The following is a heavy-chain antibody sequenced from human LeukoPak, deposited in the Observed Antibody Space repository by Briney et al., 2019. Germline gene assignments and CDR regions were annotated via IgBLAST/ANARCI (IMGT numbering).Heavy chain of an antibody. CDR1: GYTFTGYY. Sequence: GSSVKVSCKATGYTFTGYYMHWVRQAPGQGLEWMGWINPNSGGTNYAQKFQGRVTMTRDTSISTAYMELSRLRSDDTAVYYCAREGCSSTSCCLDIWGQGTMVTVSS. CDR2: INPNSGGT. CDR3: AREGCSSTSCCLDI. J-gene: IGHJ3*02. V-gene: IGHV1-2*02. D-gene: IGHD2-2*01.